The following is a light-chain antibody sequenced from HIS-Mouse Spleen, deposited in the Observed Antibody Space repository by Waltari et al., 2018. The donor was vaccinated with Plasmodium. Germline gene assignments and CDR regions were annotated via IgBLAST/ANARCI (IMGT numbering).Light chain of an antibody. CDR1: SSDVGRYNL. Sequence: QSALTQPASVSGSPGQSITISCTGTSSDVGRYNLVSWYQQHPGKAPKLMIYEGSKRPLGVSNRFSGSKSGNTASLTICGLQAEDEADYYCCSYAGSSTFVFGGGTKLTVL. J-gene: IGLJ3*02. CDR3: CSYAGSSTFV. CDR2: EGS. V-gene: IGLV2-23*03.